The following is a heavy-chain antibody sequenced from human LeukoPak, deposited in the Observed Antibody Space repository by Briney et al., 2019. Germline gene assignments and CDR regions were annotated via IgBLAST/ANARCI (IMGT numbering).Heavy chain of an antibody. D-gene: IGHD6-6*01. V-gene: IGHV4-31*03. CDR2: IYHSGST. J-gene: IGHJ4*02. CDR1: GGSNGSGVYY. CDR3: ARDLGYSSSHFDY. Sequence: PSQSLSRACTLSGGSNGSGVYYWSWILQHPRKGLEWIGYIYHSGSTYYNPSLKSRVTISVDTPKNQFSLKLSSVTAADTAVYYCARDLGYSSSHFDYWGQGTLVTVSS.